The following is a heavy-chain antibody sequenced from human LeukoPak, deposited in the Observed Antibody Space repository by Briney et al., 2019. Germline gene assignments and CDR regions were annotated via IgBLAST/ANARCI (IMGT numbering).Heavy chain of an antibody. D-gene: IGHD4-23*01. Sequence: ASVKVSCKASGYTFTGNYMHWVRQAPGQGLEWMGWINPNSGGTKYAQKFQGRVTMTRDTSITTAYMELSRLRSDDSAVYYCARGLYGGNPHSYWGQGTLVTVSS. CDR1: GYTFTGNY. CDR3: ARGLYGGNPHSY. J-gene: IGHJ4*02. V-gene: IGHV1-2*02. CDR2: INPNSGGT.